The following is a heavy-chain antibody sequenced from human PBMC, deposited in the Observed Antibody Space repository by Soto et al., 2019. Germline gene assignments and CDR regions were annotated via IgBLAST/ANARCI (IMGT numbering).Heavy chain of an antibody. J-gene: IGHJ4*02. CDR2: IYWDNGR. Sequence: QITLKESGPTLVKPTQTLTLTCSVSGFSISTDGVDVGWIRQPPGRALEWVAVIYWDNGRRYNPSLKNRLTNTKDTSKNQVVLTMTNVDPVDTGTYYCALDRNFDGNAAEHWGQGTLVTVSS. D-gene: IGHD2-15*01. CDR3: ALDRNFDGNAAEH. CDR1: GFSISTDGVD. V-gene: IGHV2-5*02.